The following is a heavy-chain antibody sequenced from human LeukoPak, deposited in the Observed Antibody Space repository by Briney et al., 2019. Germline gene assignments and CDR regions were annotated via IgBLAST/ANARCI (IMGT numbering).Heavy chain of an antibody. CDR1: GFNFSTYH. CDR2: ISFDGTNK. Sequence: GGSLRLSCAASGFNFSTYHMHWVRQAPGKGLEWVAVISFDGTNKYYADSVKGRFTISRDNSKNTLYPQMNSLRGEDTAVYYCARGSYYYGDYWGQGTLVAVSS. V-gene: IGHV3-30-3*01. J-gene: IGHJ4*02. CDR3: ARGSYYYGDY. D-gene: IGHD1-26*01.